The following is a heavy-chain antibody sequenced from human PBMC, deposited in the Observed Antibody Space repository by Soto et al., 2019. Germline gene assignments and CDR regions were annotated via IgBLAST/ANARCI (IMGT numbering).Heavy chain of an antibody. CDR1: VGTIISYC. D-gene: IGHD5-12*01. CDR3: ARVWYEDGYNPDYFDY. V-gene: IGHV4-59*01. CDR2: IYYSGRT. Sequence: PSMTMSVTWTVAVGTIISYCCSWIRKPTGKGLEWIGYIYYSGRTNYNPSLKSRVTISVDTSKNQFSLKLSSVTAADTAVYYCARVWYEDGYNPDYFDYWGQGTLVTVSS. J-gene: IGHJ4*02.